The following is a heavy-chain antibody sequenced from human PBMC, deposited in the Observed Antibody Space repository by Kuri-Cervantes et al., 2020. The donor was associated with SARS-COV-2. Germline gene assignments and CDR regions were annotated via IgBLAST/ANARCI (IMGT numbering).Heavy chain of an antibody. D-gene: IGHD3-16*01. V-gene: IGHV7-4-1*02. CDR2: INTNTGNP. CDR3: ARDRVITFGGVIGY. Sequence: ASVKVSCKASGYTFTSFAMNWGRQAPGQGLEWMGWINTNTGNPTYAQGFTGRFVFSLDTSVSTAYLQISSLKAEDTAAYYCARDRVITFGGVIGYWGQGTLVTVSS. CDR1: GYTFTSFA. J-gene: IGHJ4*02.